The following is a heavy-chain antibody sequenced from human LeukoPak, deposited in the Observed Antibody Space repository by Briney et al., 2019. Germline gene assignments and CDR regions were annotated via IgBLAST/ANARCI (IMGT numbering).Heavy chain of an antibody. D-gene: IGHD5-18*01. Sequence: GESLKISCKGSGYSFTTYWLGWVRQMPGKGLEWMGIIYPGDSDTRYSPSFQGQVTISADKSISTAYLQWSSLEASDTAIYYCARYRGNSYGYFDYWGQGTLVTDSP. CDR3: ARYRGNSYGYFDY. J-gene: IGHJ4*02. CDR1: GYSFTTYW. CDR2: IYPGDSDT. V-gene: IGHV5-51*01.